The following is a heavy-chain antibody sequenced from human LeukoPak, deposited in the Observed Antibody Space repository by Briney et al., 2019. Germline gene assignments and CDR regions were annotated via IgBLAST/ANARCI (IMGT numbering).Heavy chain of an antibody. V-gene: IGHV3-30*02. CDR1: GFTFSSYG. J-gene: IGHJ4*02. D-gene: IGHD6-6*01. CDR2: IRYDGSDK. Sequence: GGSLRLSCAASGFTFSSYGMHWVRQAPGKGLEWVAFIRYDGSDKYYADSVKGRFTISRDNSKNTLYLQMNSLRAEDTAVYYCAKDQKLASNFDYWGQGTLVTVSS. CDR3: AKDQKLASNFDY.